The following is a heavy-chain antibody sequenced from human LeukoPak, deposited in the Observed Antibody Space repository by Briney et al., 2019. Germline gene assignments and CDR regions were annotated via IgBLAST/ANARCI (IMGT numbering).Heavy chain of an antibody. V-gene: IGHV3-21*06. CDR1: GFTFTYYN. J-gene: IGHJ4*02. CDR2: ISSGSDYI. Sequence: PGGSLRLSCAASGFTFTYYNMNWARQAPGKRLEWVSSISSGSDYIQYADSVKGRFTISRDNAKNSLYLQMSSLSAEDTAVYYCARLDESEGDYWGQGTLVTVSS. CDR3: ARLDESEGDY.